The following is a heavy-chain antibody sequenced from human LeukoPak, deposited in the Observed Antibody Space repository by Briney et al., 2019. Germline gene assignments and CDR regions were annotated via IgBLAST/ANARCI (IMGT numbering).Heavy chain of an antibody. J-gene: IGHJ3*02. CDR3: ARDDGFYDSSGYYYVAFDI. V-gene: IGHV4-34*01. Sequence: PSETLSLTCAVYGGSFSGYYWNWIRQPPGKGLEWIGEINHSGSTNYNPSLKSRVTISVDTSKNQFSLKLSSVTAADTAVYYCARDDGFYDSSGYYYVAFDIWGQGTMVTVSS. CDR1: GGSFSGYY. CDR2: INHSGST. D-gene: IGHD3-22*01.